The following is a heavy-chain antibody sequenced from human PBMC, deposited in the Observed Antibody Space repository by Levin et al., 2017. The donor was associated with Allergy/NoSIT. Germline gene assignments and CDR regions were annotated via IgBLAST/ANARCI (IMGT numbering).Heavy chain of an antibody. CDR3: AKDLPLVVVAATFDY. D-gene: IGHD2-15*01. Sequence: RSGGSLRLSCAASGFTFSSYAMSWVRQAPGKGLEWVSAISGSGGSTYYADSVKGRFTISRDNSKNTLYLQMNSLRAEDTAVYYCAKDLPLVVVAATFDYWGQGTLVTVSS. CDR2: ISGSGGST. J-gene: IGHJ4*02. CDR1: GFTFSSYA. V-gene: IGHV3-23*01.